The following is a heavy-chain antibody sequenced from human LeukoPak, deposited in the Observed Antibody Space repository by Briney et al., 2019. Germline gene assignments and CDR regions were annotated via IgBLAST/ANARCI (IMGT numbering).Heavy chain of an antibody. CDR2: IYDDGST. Sequence: QAGGSLRLSCVVSGLTVSRKFMNWVRQAPGKGLEWVSGIYDDGSTFYADSVKGRFSISRDSSRNTLSLQMGSLRAEDTAVYFCASCGDDCDPRETAWVDFLHWGQGTLVTVSS. V-gene: IGHV3-66*01. D-gene: IGHD2-21*02. CDR1: GLTVSRKF. CDR3: ASCGDDCDPRETAWVDFLH. J-gene: IGHJ1*01.